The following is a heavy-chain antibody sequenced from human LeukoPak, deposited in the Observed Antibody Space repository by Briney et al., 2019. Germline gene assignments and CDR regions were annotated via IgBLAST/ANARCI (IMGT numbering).Heavy chain of an antibody. D-gene: IGHD2/OR15-2a*01. Sequence: SVKVSCKGSAFTFTSSAMQWVRQPRGQRLEWIGLIVVGSGNTNNAQKFQERVSISRDMSTSTAYMELSSLRTEDTAVYYCAAGGRSTTPAFDYWGQGTLVTVSS. V-gene: IGHV1-58*02. CDR1: AFTFTSSA. CDR3: AAGGRSTTPAFDY. J-gene: IGHJ4*02. CDR2: IVVGSGNT.